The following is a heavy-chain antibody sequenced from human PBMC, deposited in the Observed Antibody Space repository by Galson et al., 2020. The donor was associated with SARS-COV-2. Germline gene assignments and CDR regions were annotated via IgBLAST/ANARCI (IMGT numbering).Heavy chain of an antibody. CDR3: ATAPAVRGDDYGDYYYYYGMDV. J-gene: IGHJ6*02. Sequence: ASVKVSCKVSGYTLTELSMHWVRQAPGKGLEWMGGFDPEDGETIYAQKFQGRVTMTEDTSTDTAYMELSSLRSEDTAVYYCATAPAVRGDDYGDYYYYYGMDVWGQGTTVTVSS. D-gene: IGHD4-17*01. CDR2: FDPEDGET. CDR1: GYTLTELS. V-gene: IGHV1-24*01.